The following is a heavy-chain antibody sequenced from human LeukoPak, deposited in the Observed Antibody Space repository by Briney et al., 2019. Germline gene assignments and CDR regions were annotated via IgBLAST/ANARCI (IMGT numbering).Heavy chain of an antibody. Sequence: SETLSLTCAVSGVSIRSSYWWSWVRQPPGKGLEWIGKIFHSGNTNYNPSLKSRVTISVDKSKNQFSLDLSSVTAADTALYYCARAKGGGYCSGDDCYSGGWIEDYWGQGTLVTVSS. V-gene: IGHV4-4*02. D-gene: IGHD2-15*01. J-gene: IGHJ4*02. CDR3: ARAKGGGYCSGDDCYSGGWIEDY. CDR1: GVSIRSSYW. CDR2: IFHSGNT.